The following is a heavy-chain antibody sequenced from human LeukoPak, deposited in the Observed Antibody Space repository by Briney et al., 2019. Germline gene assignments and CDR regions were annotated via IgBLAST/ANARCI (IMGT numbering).Heavy chain of an antibody. CDR3: AKDLHYWRGIDY. CDR1: GFNFGPNA. V-gene: IGHV3-23*01. Sequence: GGSLRLSCAASGFNFGPNAMSWVRQAPGKGLEWVSGIGGDGRSSYTDSVKGRFTISRNNSKNTLFLQMSSLTAEDTAIYYCAKDLHYWRGIDYWGQGTLVTVSS. CDR2: IGGDGRS. D-gene: IGHD3-3*02. J-gene: IGHJ4*02.